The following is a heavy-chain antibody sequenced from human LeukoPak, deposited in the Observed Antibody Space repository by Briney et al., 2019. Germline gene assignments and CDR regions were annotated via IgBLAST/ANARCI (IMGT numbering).Heavy chain of an antibody. CDR3: ARICSSTDCLIPD. CDR1: GFTFSRHW. J-gene: IGHJ4*02. CDR2: INSDGSGT. D-gene: IGHD2-2*01. Sequence: GGSLRLSCAASGFTFSRHWMHWVRQAPGKGLVWISRINSDGSGTNYADFVKGRFTISRDNAKNTVCLQINSLRDEGTAVYYCARICSSTDCLIPDWGQGTLVTVSS. V-gene: IGHV3-74*01.